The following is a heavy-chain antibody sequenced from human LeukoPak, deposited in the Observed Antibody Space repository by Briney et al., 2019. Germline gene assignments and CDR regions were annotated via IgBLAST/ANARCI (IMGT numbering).Heavy chain of an antibody. Sequence: SVKVSCKASGGTFSSYAISWVRQAPGQGLEWMGGIIPIFGTANYAQKFQGRVTITANKSTSTAYMELSSLRSEDTAVYYCARGGEEIRVVVPAAMSDYYYYYMDVWGKGTTVTISS. J-gene: IGHJ6*03. CDR1: GGTFSSYA. D-gene: IGHD2-2*01. V-gene: IGHV1-69*06. CDR2: IIPIFGTA. CDR3: ARGGEEIRVVVPAAMSDYYYYYMDV.